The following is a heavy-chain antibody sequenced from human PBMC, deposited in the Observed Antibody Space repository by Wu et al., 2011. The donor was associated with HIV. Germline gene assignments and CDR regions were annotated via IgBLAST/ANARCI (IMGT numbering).Heavy chain of an antibody. CDR2: ISADNGDT. D-gene: IGHD5-24*01. J-gene: IGHJ1*01. Sequence: AEVKKPGASVKVSCKTSGYTFTSYGISWVRQAPGQGLEWMGWISADNGDTNYAQKLQGRVTMTTDTSTSTAYMELSSLRSEDTAVYYCATDPTILGEGWGQGTRVTVSS. V-gene: IGHV1-18*01. CDR1: GYTFTSYG. CDR3: ATDPTILGEG.